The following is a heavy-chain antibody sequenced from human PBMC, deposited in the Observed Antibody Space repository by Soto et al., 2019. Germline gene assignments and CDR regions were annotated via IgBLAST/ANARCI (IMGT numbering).Heavy chain of an antibody. CDR1: GGSITSSY. D-gene: IGHD6-13*01. V-gene: IGHV4-59*04. CDR2: IYDTGISGCTPST. J-gene: IGHJ4*02. CDR3: VSRQQQVDLVDY. Sequence: PSETLSLTCTVSGGSITSSYWRWIRRPPGKGLEWIAYIYDTGISGCTPSTFYNPSLNSRATISVDASENQFSLKLSSVTAADTAVYYCVSRQQQVDLVDYWGQGKLVTVSS.